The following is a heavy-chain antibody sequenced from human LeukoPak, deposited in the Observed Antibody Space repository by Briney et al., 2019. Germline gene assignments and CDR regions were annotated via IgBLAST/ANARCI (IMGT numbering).Heavy chain of an antibody. J-gene: IGHJ3*02. CDR3: AKGGSPGYNYNAFDM. Sequence: PGRSLRLSCEASGLTFSTFEMNWVRLAPGKGLEGVSFISSVGDVKLYADSVKGRFTISRDNARNSLYLHMDSLRAEDTAVYYCAKGGSPGYNYNAFDMWGQGTMVAVSS. CDR1: GLTFSTFE. D-gene: IGHD3-22*01. V-gene: IGHV3-48*03. CDR2: ISSVGDVK.